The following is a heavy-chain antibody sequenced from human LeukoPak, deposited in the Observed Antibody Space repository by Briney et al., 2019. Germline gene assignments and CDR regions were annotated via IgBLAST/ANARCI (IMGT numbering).Heavy chain of an antibody. J-gene: IGHJ4*02. CDR2: ISSSGTYV. Sequence: GGSLRLSCAASGFTFSSYSMNWVRQAPGKGLEWVSSISSSGTYVYYADSVKGRFTISRDNSKNTLYLQMNSLRAEDTAVYYCASQGMTTAADYYFDYWGQGTLVTVSS. D-gene: IGHD4-17*01. V-gene: IGHV3-21*01. CDR1: GFTFSSYS. CDR3: ASQGMTTAADYYFDY.